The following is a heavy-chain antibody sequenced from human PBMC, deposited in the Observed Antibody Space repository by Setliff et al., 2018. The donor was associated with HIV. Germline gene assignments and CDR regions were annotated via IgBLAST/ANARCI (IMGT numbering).Heavy chain of an antibody. V-gene: IGHV1-18*01. J-gene: IGHJ6*03. D-gene: IGHD6-19*01. CDR2: ISADNGNT. CDR3: ARCGGWRGWSYYYDDMDV. Sequence: ASVKVSCKASGYTFTSYGISWVRQAPGQGLEWMGWISADNGNTNYAQKLQGRVTMTTDTSTTTAYMELRSLRSDDTDVYYCARCGGWRGWSYYYDDMDVWGKGTTVTVSS. CDR1: GYTFTSYG.